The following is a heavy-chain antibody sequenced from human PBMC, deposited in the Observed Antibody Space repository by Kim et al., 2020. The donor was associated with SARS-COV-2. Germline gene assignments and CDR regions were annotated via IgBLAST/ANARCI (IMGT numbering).Heavy chain of an antibody. J-gene: IGHJ5*02. D-gene: IGHD2-21*01. CDR2: ISSSGSTI. V-gene: IGHV3-11*01. Sequence: GGSLRLSCAASGFTFSDYYMSWIRQAPGKGLEWVSYISSSGSTIYYADSVKGRFTISRDNAKNSLYLQMNSLRAEDTAVYYCARGTPRLWLYNWFDPWGQGTLVTVSS. CDR1: GFTFSDYY. CDR3: ARGTPRLWLYNWFDP.